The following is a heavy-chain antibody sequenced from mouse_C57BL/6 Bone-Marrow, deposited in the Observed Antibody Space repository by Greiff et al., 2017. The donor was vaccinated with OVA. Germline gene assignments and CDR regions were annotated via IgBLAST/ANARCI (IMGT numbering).Heavy chain of an antibody. CDR3: ARGGDYGSSPDY. J-gene: IGHJ2*01. CDR2: IDPSDSYT. CDR1: GYTFTSYW. D-gene: IGHD1-1*01. Sequence: QVQLQQPGAELVRPGTSVKLSCKASGYTFTSYWMHWVKQRPGQGLEWIGVIDPSDSYTNYNQQFKGKATLTVDTSSSTAYMQLSSLTSEDSAVYYCARGGDYGSSPDYWGQGTTLTVSS. V-gene: IGHV1-59*01.